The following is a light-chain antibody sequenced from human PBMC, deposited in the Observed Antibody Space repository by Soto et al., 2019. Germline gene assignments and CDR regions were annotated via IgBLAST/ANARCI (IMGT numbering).Light chain of an antibody. CDR2: GAS. CDR3: QQYNNWPPVGYT. J-gene: IGKJ2*01. CDR1: QSVSSN. Sequence: EIVMTQSPATLSVSPGERATLSCRASQSVSSNLAWYQQKPGQAPRLLIYGASTRATGIPARFSGSGSGTEFTLTISSLQYEDFAVYYCQQYNNWPPVGYTFGQGTKLEIK. V-gene: IGKV3-15*01.